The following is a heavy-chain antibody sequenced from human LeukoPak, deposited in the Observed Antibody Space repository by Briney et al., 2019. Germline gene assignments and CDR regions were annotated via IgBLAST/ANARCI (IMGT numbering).Heavy chain of an antibody. D-gene: IGHD4-11*01. CDR1: GFTVSSNY. CDR3: ATYSRDWAAFEH. CDR2: ISGSGGNT. V-gene: IGHV3-23*01. Sequence: GGSLRLSGEASGFTVSSNYMSWVHQAPGKGLEWVSAISGSGGNTYYADSVKGRFTISRDNSKNTLYLQMNSLRAEDTAVYYCATYSRDWAAFEHWGQGTLVTVSS. J-gene: IGHJ4*02.